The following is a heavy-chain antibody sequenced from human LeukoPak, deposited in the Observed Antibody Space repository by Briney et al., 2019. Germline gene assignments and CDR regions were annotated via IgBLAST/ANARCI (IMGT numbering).Heavy chain of an antibody. J-gene: IGHJ5*02. D-gene: IGHD5-12*01. CDR2: ISSNGGST. CDR1: GFTFSSYA. V-gene: IGHV3-64*01. CDR3: ARRVYSGSQNWFDP. Sequence: GGSLRLSCAASGFTFSSYAIHWVRQAPGKGLEYVSAISSNGGSTYYANSVKGRFTISRDNSKNTLYLQMGSLRAEDTAVYYCARRVYSGSQNWFDPWGQGTLVTVSS.